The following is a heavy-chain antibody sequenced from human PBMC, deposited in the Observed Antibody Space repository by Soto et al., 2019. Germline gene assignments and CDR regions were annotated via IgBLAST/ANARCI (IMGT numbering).Heavy chain of an antibody. CDR2: ISYSGST. CDR3: ARADCSGGSCYPGWYYYYYMDV. V-gene: IGHV4-59*12. Sequence: PSETLSLTCTVSGGSISSYYWSWIRQPPGKGLEWIGYISYSGSTYYNPSLKSRVTISVDTSKNQFSLKLSSVTAADTAVYYCARADCSGGSCYPGWYYYYYMDVWGKGTTVTVS. CDR1: GGSISSYY. D-gene: IGHD2-15*01. J-gene: IGHJ6*03.